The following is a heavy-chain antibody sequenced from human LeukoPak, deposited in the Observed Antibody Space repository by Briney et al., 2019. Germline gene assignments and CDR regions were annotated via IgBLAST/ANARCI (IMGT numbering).Heavy chain of an antibody. J-gene: IGHJ4*02. Sequence: GGSLRLSCAASGFTFNSYAMYWVRQAPGKGLEWVSGIFGSGGSAHYADSVKGRFAISRDNSKNRVYLQMNSLRAENTAVYYCAKTATGYSSGHYPGWPVDYWGQGTLVTVSS. D-gene: IGHD6-19*01. CDR2: IFGSGGSA. CDR1: GFTFNSYA. V-gene: IGHV3-23*01. CDR3: AKTATGYSSGHYPGWPVDY.